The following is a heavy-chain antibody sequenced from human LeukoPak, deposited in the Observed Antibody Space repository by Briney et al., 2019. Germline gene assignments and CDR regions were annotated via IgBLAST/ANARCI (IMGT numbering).Heavy chain of an antibody. J-gene: IGHJ6*02. CDR3: ARDGRIPLTIFGVVTTYDYYYYGMDV. CDR1: GFIFSTYA. Sequence: GGSLRLSCAVSGFIFSTYAVSWVRQAPGKGLEWVANIKQDGSEKYYVDSVKGRFTISRDNAKNSLYLQMNSLRAEDTAVYYCARDGRIPLTIFGVVTTYDYYYYGMDVWGQGTTVTVSS. V-gene: IGHV3-7*01. CDR2: IKQDGSEK. D-gene: IGHD3-3*01.